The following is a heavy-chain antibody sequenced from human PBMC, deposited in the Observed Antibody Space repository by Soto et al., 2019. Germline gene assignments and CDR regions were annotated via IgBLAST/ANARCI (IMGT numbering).Heavy chain of an antibody. CDR1: GGSLSGYY. J-gene: IGHJ4*02. CDR3: ARGQEGVVATH. CDR2: IKDGGYT. D-gene: IGHD5-12*01. V-gene: IGHV4-34*01. Sequence: QVQLQQWGAGLLKPSETLSLNCAVNGGSLSGYYWSWIRQPPGKGLEWIGEIKDGGYTNYSPSLKRRATISSDTSNTQFSLRLNSVTAADTGVYYCARGQEGVVATHWDQGALVTVSS.